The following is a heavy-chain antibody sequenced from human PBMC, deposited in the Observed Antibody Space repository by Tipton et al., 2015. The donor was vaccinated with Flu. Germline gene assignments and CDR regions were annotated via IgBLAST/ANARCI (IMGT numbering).Heavy chain of an antibody. D-gene: IGHD6-13*01. CDR1: GFTFTSYA. CDR3: AREEKRGGYSR. CDR2: INAGNGNT. V-gene: IGHV1-3*01. Sequence: QVQLVQSGAEVKKPGASVKVSCKASGFTFTSYAMHWVRQAPGQRLEWMGWINAGNGNTKYSQKFQGRVTITRDTSASTAYMELSSLRSEDTAVYYCAREEKRGGYSRWGQGTLVTVSS. J-gene: IGHJ4*02.